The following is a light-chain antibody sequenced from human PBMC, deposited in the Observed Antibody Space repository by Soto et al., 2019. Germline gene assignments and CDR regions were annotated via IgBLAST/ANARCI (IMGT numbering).Light chain of an antibody. J-gene: IGLJ3*02. Sequence: QSVLTQPASVSGSPGQSITISCTGTSRDVGGYNYVSWYQQHPGKAPKLIIYEVTNRPSGVSNRFSGSKSGNTASLTISGLQAEDEADYYFNSYTTTNSWVFGGGTKVTVL. CDR3: NSYTTTNSWV. V-gene: IGLV2-14*01. CDR2: EVT. CDR1: SRDVGGYNY.